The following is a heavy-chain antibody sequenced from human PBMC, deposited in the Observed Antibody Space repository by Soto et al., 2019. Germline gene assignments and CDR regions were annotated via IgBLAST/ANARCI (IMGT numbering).Heavy chain of an antibody. J-gene: IGHJ3*02. CDR2: MNPNSCNT. D-gene: IGHD3-3*01. V-gene: IGHV1-8*01. Sequence: GASVKVSCKASGYTFTSYDINWVRQATGQGLEWMGWMNPNSCNTGYAQKFQGRVTMTRNTSISTAYMELSSLRSEDTAVYYCASPARNYDFWSGYSFDIWGQGTMVTVSS. CDR3: ASPARNYDFWSGYSFDI. CDR1: GYTFTSYD.